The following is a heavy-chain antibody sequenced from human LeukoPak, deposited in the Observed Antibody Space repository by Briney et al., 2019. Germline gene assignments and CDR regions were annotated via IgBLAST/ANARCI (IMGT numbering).Heavy chain of an antibody. Sequence: ASVKVSCKASGYTFTGYYMHWVRRAPGQGLEWMGWINPNSGGTNYAQKFQGRVTMTRDTSISTAYMELSRLRSDDTAVYYCARVMSRSTSNYYYYYGMDVWGQGTTVTVSS. CDR2: INPNSGGT. CDR3: ARVMSRSTSNYYYYYGMDV. V-gene: IGHV1-2*02. D-gene: IGHD2-2*01. CDR1: GYTFTGYY. J-gene: IGHJ6*02.